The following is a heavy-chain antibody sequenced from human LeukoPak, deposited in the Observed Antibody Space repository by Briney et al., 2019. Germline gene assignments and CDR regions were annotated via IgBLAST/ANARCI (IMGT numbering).Heavy chain of an antibody. CDR1: GYTFSSYA. CDR2: ISYDGSNK. J-gene: IGHJ4*02. V-gene: IGHV3-30*04. D-gene: IGHD6-19*01. CDR3: ARDGAAGTLRRMGLYLDY. Sequence: PGGSLRLSCAASGYTFSSYAMHWVRQAPGKGLEWVAVISYDGSNKYYADSVKGRFTISRDNSMNTLYLQMNSLRAEDTAVYYCARDGAAGTLRRMGLYLDYWGRATLVALSS.